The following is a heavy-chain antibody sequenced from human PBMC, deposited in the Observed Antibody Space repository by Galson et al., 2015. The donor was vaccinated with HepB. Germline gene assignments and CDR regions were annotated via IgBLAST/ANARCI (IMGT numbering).Heavy chain of an antibody. V-gene: IGHV1-69*04. D-gene: IGHD2-21*01. CDR2: IIPILGIA. CDR3: ARSMDCVGCLTGGWFDP. Sequence: SVKVSCKASGYTFTSYGISWVRQAPGQGLEWMGRIIPILGIANYAQKFQGRVTITADKSTSTAYMELSSLRSEDTAVYYCARSMDCVGCLTGGWFDPWGQGTLVTVSS. CDR1: GYTFTSYG. J-gene: IGHJ5*02.